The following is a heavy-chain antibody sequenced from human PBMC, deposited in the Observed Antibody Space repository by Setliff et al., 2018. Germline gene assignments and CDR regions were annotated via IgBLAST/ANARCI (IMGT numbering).Heavy chain of an antibody. J-gene: IGHJ4*02. Sequence: SETLSLTCTVSGYSISNDYFWGWIRQPPGKGLEWIGSIYHSGSTSYYPSLKSRVTISVNTSKNQFSLNLSSVTAADTAVYYCAKHRSYFDYWGQGTLVTVST. CDR1: GYSISNDYF. CDR3: AKHRSYFDY. CDR2: IYHSGST. V-gene: IGHV4-38-2*02.